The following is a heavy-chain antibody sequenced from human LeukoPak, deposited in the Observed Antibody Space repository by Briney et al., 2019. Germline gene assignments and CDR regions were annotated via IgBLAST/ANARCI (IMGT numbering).Heavy chain of an antibody. J-gene: IGHJ4*02. CDR1: GGTFSSYA. D-gene: IGHD3-16*01. CDR3: ARGRKRVLSEGEPPPSPTDY. Sequence: GASVKVSCKASGGTFSSYAISWVRQAPGQGLEWMGGIIPIFGTANYAQKFQGRVTITADESTSTAYMELSSLGSEDTAVYYCARGRKRVLSEGEPPPSPTDYWGQGTLVTVSS. CDR2: IIPIFGTA. V-gene: IGHV1-69*13.